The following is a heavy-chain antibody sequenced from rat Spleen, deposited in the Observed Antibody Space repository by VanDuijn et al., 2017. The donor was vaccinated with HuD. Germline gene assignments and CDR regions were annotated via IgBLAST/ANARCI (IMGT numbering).Heavy chain of an antibody. Sequence: EVQLVESGGGLVQPGRSMKLSCAASGFTFSHYGMHWIRQAPTKGLEWVASISPSGGSTFYRDSVKGRFTISRDIAKSILYLQMDSLRSEDTATYYCATTPLYYSGDPYYFDYWGQGVMVTVSS. D-gene: IGHD1-1*01. CDR1: GFTFSHYG. CDR3: ATTPLYYSGDPYYFDY. J-gene: IGHJ2*01. CDR2: ISPSGGST. V-gene: IGHV5-19*01.